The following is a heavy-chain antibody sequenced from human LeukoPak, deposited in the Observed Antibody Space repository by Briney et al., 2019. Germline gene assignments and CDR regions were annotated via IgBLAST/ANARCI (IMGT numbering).Heavy chain of an antibody. D-gene: IGHD5-12*01. CDR1: GFTFSSYA. J-gene: IGHJ4*02. CDR3: AKDTIVATILSRYFDY. V-gene: IGHV3-23*01. CDR2: ISGSGGSI. Sequence: GGSLRLSCAASGFTFSSYAMSWVRQAPGKGLEWVSAISGSGGSIYYADSVKGRFTISRDNSRNTLYLQMNSLRAEDTAVYYCAKDTIVATILSRYFDYWGQGTLVTVSS.